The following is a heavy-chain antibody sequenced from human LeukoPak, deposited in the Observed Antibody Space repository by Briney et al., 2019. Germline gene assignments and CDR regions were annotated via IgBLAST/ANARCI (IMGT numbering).Heavy chain of an antibody. CDR3: AKDAVGTTRIICFDP. V-gene: IGHV3-23*01. Sequence: GGSLRLSCAASGFTFSTYAMSWVRQAPGKGLEWVSGISDSAGGTYYADSVQGRFTISRDNSKNTLYLQMNSLRAEDTAVYYCAKDAVGTTRIICFDPWGQGTLVTGSS. CDR1: GFTFSTYA. CDR2: ISDSAGGT. D-gene: IGHD1-26*01. J-gene: IGHJ5*02.